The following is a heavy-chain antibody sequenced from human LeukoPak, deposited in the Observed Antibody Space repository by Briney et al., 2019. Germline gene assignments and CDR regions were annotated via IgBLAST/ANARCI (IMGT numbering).Heavy chain of an antibody. CDR2: MNPNSGNT. Sequence: ASVNVSCKASGYTFTSYDINWVRQATGQGLEWMGWMNPNSGNTGYAQKFQGRVTMTRNTSISTAYMELSSLRSEDTAVYYCARGNKRYDYVWGSYRYRGFWFDPWGQGTLVTVSS. J-gene: IGHJ5*02. V-gene: IGHV1-8*01. CDR1: GYTFTSYD. D-gene: IGHD3-16*02. CDR3: ARGNKRYDYVWGSYRYRGFWFDP.